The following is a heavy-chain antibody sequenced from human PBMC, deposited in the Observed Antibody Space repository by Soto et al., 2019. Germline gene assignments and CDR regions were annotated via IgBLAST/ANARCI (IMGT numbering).Heavy chain of an antibody. CDR1: GGTFSSYS. D-gene: IGHD5-18*01. CDR2: IIPIFGTA. Sequence: SVKVSCKASGGTFSSYSISWVRQAPGQGLECMGGIIPIFGTANYAQKFQGRVTITADESTSTAYMELSSLRSEDTAVYYCARQLSGYSYGPIPNWFDPWGQGTLVTVSS. V-gene: IGHV1-69*13. J-gene: IGHJ5*02. CDR3: ARQLSGYSYGPIPNWFDP.